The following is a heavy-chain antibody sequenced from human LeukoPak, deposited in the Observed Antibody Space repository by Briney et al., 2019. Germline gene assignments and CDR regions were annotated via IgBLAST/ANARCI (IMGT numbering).Heavy chain of an antibody. J-gene: IGHJ1*01. CDR1: GFTFSSYG. CDR2: ISSSSSYI. Sequence: GGSLRPSCAASGFTFSSYGMSWVRQAPGKGLEWVSSISSSSSYIYYADSVKGRFTISRDNAKNSLYLQMNSLRAEDTAVYYCARTYYDSSGYYSAEYFQHWGQGTLVTVSS. D-gene: IGHD3-22*01. V-gene: IGHV3-21*01. CDR3: ARTYYDSSGYYSAEYFQH.